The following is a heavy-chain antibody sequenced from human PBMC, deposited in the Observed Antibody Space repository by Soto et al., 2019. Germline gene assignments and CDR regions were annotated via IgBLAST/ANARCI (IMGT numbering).Heavy chain of an antibody. J-gene: IGHJ4*02. CDR1: GYTFTSYA. Sequence: GASVKVSCKASGYTFTSYAMHWVRQAPGQRLEWMGWINAGSGNTKYSQKFQGRVTITRDTSASTAYMELSSLRSEDTAVYYCARDLGSGYDWPYWGQGTLVTVSS. CDR3: ARDLGSGYDWPY. CDR2: INAGSGNT. V-gene: IGHV1-3*01. D-gene: IGHD5-12*01.